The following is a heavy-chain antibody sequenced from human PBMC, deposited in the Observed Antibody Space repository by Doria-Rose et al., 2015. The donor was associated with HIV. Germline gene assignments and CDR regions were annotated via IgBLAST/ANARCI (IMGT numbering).Heavy chain of an antibody. CDR1: GVSLSSLGMG. D-gene: IGHD6-13*01. CDR2: FLSDDEG. Sequence: QVTLKESGPVLVKPTETLTLTCTVSGVSLSSLGMGVSWIRQHPGKALEWPANFLSDDEGSYKTSLKSRLTISRGTSKRQMVLTMTDMDPVDTATYYCARRKSSRWYHKYYFDFWGQGTLVIVSA. J-gene: IGHJ4*02. CDR3: ARRKSSRWYHKYYFDF. V-gene: IGHV2-26*01.